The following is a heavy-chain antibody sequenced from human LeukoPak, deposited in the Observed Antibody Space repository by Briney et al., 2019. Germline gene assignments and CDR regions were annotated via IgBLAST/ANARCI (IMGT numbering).Heavy chain of an antibody. CDR1: GGSFGGDY. CDR3: ASDVDTAMGGTY. V-gene: IGHV4-34*01. J-gene: IGHJ4*02. D-gene: IGHD5-18*01. Sequence: SETLSLTCAVSGGSFGGDYWNWIRQPPRKGLEWIGEINHSGSTNYNSSLTSRVTISVDTSKNQFSLELSSVTAADTAVYYCASDVDTAMGGTYWGQGTLVTVSS. CDR2: INHSGST.